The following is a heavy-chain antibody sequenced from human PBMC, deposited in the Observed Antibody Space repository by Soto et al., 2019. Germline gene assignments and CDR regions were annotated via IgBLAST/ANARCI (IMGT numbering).Heavy chain of an antibody. CDR3: ARSSTSANYFDY. D-gene: IGHD2-2*01. Sequence: QVQLLDSGPGLVKPSQTLSLTCTVSGGSISSGGYYWSWIRQHPGKGLEWIGYIYYSGSTYYNPSLKSRVTISVDTSKNQFSLKLSSVTAADTAVYYCARSSTSANYFDYWGQGTLVTVSS. CDR1: GGSISSGGYY. J-gene: IGHJ4*02. V-gene: IGHV4-31*03. CDR2: IYYSGST.